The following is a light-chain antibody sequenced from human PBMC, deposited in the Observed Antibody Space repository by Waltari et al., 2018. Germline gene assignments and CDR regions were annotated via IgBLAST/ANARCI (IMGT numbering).Light chain of an antibody. CDR1: QSVGSN. J-gene: IGKJ2*01. Sequence: EIVMTQSPATLSVSPGQRATLSCRASQSVGSNLAWYQQKPGQAPRLLIHGASTRVTGIPARFSCSGSGTAFTLTINSLQSEDLAIYYCQQYNVWPSYTFGQGTKLEIK. CDR2: GAS. CDR3: QQYNVWPSYT. V-gene: IGKV3D-15*01.